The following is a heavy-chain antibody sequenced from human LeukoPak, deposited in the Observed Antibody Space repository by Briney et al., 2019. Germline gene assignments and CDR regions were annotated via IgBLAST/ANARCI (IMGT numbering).Heavy chain of an antibody. CDR2: IYYSGTT. V-gene: IGHV4-39*01. Sequence: SETLSLTCTVSGGSSSGSTYYWRWIRQPPGKGLEWIGSIYYSGTTYYNPSLKSRVTLSVDTSKNQFSLKLSSVTAADTAVFYWVLVYNGSESYYGTPPVGDYWGQGTLVTVSS. CDR1: GGSSSGSTYY. CDR3: VLVYNGSESYYGTPPVGDY. D-gene: IGHD3-10*01. J-gene: IGHJ4*02.